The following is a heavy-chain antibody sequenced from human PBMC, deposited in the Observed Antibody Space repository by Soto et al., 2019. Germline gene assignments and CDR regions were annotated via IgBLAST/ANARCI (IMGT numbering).Heavy chain of an antibody. CDR1: GFSLSNSGVG. V-gene: IGHV2-5*02. CDR2: IYWDDDE. J-gene: IGHJ6*02. CDR3: THKGGRGAGMDV. D-gene: IGHD2-15*01. Sequence: QITVKESGPTLVKPTQTLTLTCTFSGFSLSNSGVGVAWIRQPPGKALEWLALIYWDDDERYRPSPRSRLTITKDTSKNQVVLTMTNVDPVDTATYFCTHKGGRGAGMDVWGQGTTVTVSS.